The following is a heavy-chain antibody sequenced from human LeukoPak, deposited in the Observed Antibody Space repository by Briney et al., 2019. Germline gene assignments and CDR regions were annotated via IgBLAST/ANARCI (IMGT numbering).Heavy chain of an antibody. CDR2: MYAGGSDS. Sequence: GESLKISCKGFGYIFANYWIGWVRQMPGKGLEWMGVMYAGGSDSRYSPSFEGQVTMSVDASINTAYLQWSSLKASDTAIYFCARREALTGAPFDYWGQGILVTVSS. CDR1: GYIFANYW. CDR3: ARREALTGAPFDY. V-gene: IGHV5-51*01. D-gene: IGHD4/OR15-4a*01. J-gene: IGHJ4*02.